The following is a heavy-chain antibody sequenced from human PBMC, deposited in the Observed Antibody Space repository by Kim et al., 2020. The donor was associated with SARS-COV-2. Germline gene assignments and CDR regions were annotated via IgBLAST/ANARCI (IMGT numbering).Heavy chain of an antibody. J-gene: IGHJ4*02. D-gene: IGHD3-22*01. Sequence: GGSLRLSCAASGFAFSTRAMSWVRQAPGKGLEWVASVNNGGNAYYADSVRGRFTISRDLTKDTLDLQMNSLRVDDTALYYCAQDHPSSGWPAFDSWGQGT. CDR3: AQDHPSSGWPAFDS. CDR2: VNNGGNA. CDR1: GFAFSTRA. V-gene: IGHV3-23*01.